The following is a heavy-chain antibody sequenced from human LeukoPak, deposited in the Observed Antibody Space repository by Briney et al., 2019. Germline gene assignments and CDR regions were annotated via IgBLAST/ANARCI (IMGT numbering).Heavy chain of an antibody. CDR2: ISPTGSTT. CDR1: GFSFSGHW. J-gene: IGHJ4*02. D-gene: IGHD6-6*01. Sequence: GGSLRLSCTASGFSFSGHWMHWARQLPGKGLGWVSRISPTGSTTSYADSVKGRFTVSRDNAKNTLYLQVNNLRAEDTAVYYCARGPNSNWSGLDFWGQGTLLTVSS. CDR3: ARGPNSNWSGLDF. V-gene: IGHV3-74*01.